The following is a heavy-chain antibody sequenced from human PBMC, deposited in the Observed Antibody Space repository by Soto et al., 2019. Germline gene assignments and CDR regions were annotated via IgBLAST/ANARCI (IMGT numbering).Heavy chain of an antibody. CDR1: GFTFSSYW. D-gene: IGHD2-2*01. Sequence: EVQLVESGGGLVQPGGSLRLSCAASGFTFSSYWMHWVRQAPGKGLVWVSRINSDGSSTSYADSVKGRFTISRDNAKNTLYLQMNSLRAEDTAVYYCARGQGCSSTSCYWGGFEYWGQGTLVIVSS. V-gene: IGHV3-74*01. CDR2: INSDGSST. J-gene: IGHJ4*02. CDR3: ARGQGCSSTSCYWGGFEY.